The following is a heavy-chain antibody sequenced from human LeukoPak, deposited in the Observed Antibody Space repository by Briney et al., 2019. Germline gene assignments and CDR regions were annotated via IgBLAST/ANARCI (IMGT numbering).Heavy chain of an antibody. CDR3: AKDRGAVTTSRFGY. J-gene: IGHJ4*02. D-gene: IGHD4-4*01. Sequence: GGSLRLSCAASGFTFDDYAMPWVRQAPGKGLEWVSGISWNSGSIGYADSVKGRFTISRDNAKNSLYLQMNSLRAEDTALYYCAKDRGAVTTSRFGYWGQGTLVTVSS. CDR1: GFTFDDYA. CDR2: ISWNSGSI. V-gene: IGHV3-9*01.